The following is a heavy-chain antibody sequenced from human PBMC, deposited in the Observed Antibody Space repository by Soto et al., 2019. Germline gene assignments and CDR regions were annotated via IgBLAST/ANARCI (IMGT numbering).Heavy chain of an antibody. CDR3: ARDLVAGEYYFDY. V-gene: IGHV3-11*01. Sequence: GGSLRLSCAASGFTFSDYYMSWIRQAPGKGLEWVSYISSSGSTIYYADSVKGRFTISRDNAKNSLYLQMNSLRAEDTAVYYCARDLVAGEYYFDYWGQGTLVTVSS. CDR1: GFTFSDYY. D-gene: IGHD6-19*01. CDR2: ISSSGSTI. J-gene: IGHJ4*02.